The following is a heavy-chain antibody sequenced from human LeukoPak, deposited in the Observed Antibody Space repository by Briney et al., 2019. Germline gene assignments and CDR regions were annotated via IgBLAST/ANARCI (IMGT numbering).Heavy chain of an antibody. V-gene: IGHV6-1*01. J-gene: IGHJ4*02. CDR3: ARARDGFFDH. D-gene: IGHD5-24*01. Sequence: SQTLSLTCAISGDSVSTNRDTWNWIRQSPSRGLEWLGRTYYRSKWNNGYAVSVRSRIIVNPDTSKNQFSLHLNSVTPDDTAVYYCARARDGFFDHWGQGTLVTVSS. CDR1: GDSVSTNRDT. CDR2: TYYRSKWNN.